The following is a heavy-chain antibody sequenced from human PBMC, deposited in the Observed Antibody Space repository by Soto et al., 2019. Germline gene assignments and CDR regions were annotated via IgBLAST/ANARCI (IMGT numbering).Heavy chain of an antibody. CDR2: IIPVLGNA. CDR3: ARGSDILTGTNARFAH. CDR1: GGTFGRYT. V-gene: IGHV1-69*01. Sequence: QVQLVQSGAQVQKPGSSVKVSCTASGGTFGRYTISWVRQAPGQGLEWMGGIIPVLGNAKLAQKFQDRVTFTEDESTSTAHMDLNSLGSEDTAVYYCARGSDILTGTNARFAHWGQGTLVTVSS. D-gene: IGHD3-9*01. J-gene: IGHJ4*02.